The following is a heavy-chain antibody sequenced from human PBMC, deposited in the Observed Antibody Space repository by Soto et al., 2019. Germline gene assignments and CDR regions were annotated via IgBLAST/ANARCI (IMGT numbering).Heavy chain of an antibody. CDR2: IYYSGST. D-gene: IGHD6-19*01. Sequence: QVQLQESGPGLVKPSQTLSLTCTVSGGSVSSGGHYWSWVRQHPGKGLEWIGYIYYSGSTHYNPSLKSRVTISVDTPKNQFSLKVTSVTAADTAVYYCARDVTVAEYFDCWGQGILVTVSS. V-gene: IGHV4-31*03. J-gene: IGHJ4*02. CDR3: ARDVTVAEYFDC. CDR1: GGSVSSGGHY.